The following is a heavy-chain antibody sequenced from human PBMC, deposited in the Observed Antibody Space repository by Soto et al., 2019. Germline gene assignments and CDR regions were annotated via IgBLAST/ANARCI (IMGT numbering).Heavy chain of an antibody. Sequence: SETLSLTCTVSGGSISSSSYYWGWIRQPPGKGLEWIGSIYYSGSTYYNPSLKSRVTISVDTSKNQFSLKLSSVTAADTAVYYCARQEFRLGIAAAGTRDYYYYGMDVWGQGPTVTVSS. D-gene: IGHD6-13*01. V-gene: IGHV4-39*01. CDR2: IYYSGST. CDR3: ARQEFRLGIAAAGTRDYYYYGMDV. J-gene: IGHJ6*02. CDR1: GGSISSSSYY.